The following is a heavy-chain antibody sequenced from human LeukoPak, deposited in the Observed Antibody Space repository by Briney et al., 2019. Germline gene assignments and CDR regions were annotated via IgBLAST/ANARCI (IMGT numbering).Heavy chain of an antibody. J-gene: IGHJ6*03. CDR3: ARGRRYYYGSGRLYYMDV. V-gene: IGHV1-8*03. Sequence: ASVKVSCKASGYTFTSYDINWVRQATGQGLEWMGWMNPNSGNTGYAQKFQGRVTITRNTSISTAYMELSSLRSEDTAVYYCARGRRYYYGSGRLYYMDVWGKGTTVTVS. D-gene: IGHD3-10*01. CDR1: GYTFTSYD. CDR2: MNPNSGNT.